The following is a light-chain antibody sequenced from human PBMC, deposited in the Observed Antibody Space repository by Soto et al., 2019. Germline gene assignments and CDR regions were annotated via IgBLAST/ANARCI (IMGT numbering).Light chain of an antibody. CDR2: GNS. CDR1: SSNIGAGYD. J-gene: IGLJ2*01. V-gene: IGLV1-40*01. CDR3: QSYDSSLV. Sequence: QSVLTQPPSVSGAPGQRVTISCTGSSSNIGAGYDVHWYQQLPGTAPKLLIYGNSNRPSGVPDRFSGSKSGTSASLAITGLQAEDEADYYCQSYDSSLVFGGGTNSPS.